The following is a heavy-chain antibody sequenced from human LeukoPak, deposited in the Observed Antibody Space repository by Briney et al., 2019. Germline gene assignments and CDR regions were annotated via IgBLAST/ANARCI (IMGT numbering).Heavy chain of an antibody. D-gene: IGHD2-15*01. J-gene: IGHJ6*02. CDR1: GDSISSGGYS. CDR2: IYHSGST. V-gene: IGHV4-30-2*01. Sequence: SQTLSLTCAVSGDSISSGGYSWSWIRQPPGKGLEWIGYIYHSGSTYYNPSLRSRVTISQDTSKNQLSLKLTSVTAADSAVYYCARGHCGGSSCYHYGMDVWGQGTTVTVSS. CDR3: ARGHCGGSSCYHYGMDV.